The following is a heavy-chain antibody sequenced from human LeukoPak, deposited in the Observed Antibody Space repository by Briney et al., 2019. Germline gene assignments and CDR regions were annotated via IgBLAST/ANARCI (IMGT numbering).Heavy chain of an antibody. CDR1: GGSISSYY. CDR3: ARDRGRDGYNYRLDY. D-gene: IGHD5-24*01. Sequence: SETLSLTCTVSGGSISSYYWSWIRQPPGKGLEWIGYIYYSGSTNYNPSLKSRVTISVDTSKNQFSLKLSSVTAADTAVYYCARDRGRDGYNYRLDYWGPGTLVTVSS. J-gene: IGHJ4*02. CDR2: IYYSGST. V-gene: IGHV4-59*01.